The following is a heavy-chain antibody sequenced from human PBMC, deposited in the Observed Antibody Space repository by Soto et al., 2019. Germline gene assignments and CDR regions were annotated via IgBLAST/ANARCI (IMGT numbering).Heavy chain of an antibody. Sequence: GGSLRLSCAASVITATNGHMNWVRQAPGKGLEWVSVIFSDDNTYYADSVKGRFTISRDTSKNTVYLQMNSLRAEDTAVYYCARDWNGDKYFDFWDQGSLVTVSS. V-gene: IGHV3-53*01. CDR3: ARDWNGDKYFDF. D-gene: IGHD4-17*01. J-gene: IGHJ4*02. CDR1: VITATNGH. CDR2: IFSDDNT.